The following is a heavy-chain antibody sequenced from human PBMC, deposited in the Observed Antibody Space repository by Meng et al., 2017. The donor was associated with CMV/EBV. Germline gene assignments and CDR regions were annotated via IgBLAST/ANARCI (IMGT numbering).Heavy chain of an antibody. CDR1: GYTFTSYY. D-gene: IGHD3-3*01. J-gene: IGHJ6*02. CDR3: ARAGGYDFWSGKPKYGMDV. V-gene: IGHV1-46*01. Sequence: ASVKVSFKASGYTFTSYYMHWVRQAPGQGLEWMGIINPSGGSTSYAQKFQGRVTMTRDTSTSTVYMELSSLRSEDTAVYYCARAGGYDFWSGKPKYGMDVWGQGTTVTVSS. CDR2: INPSGGST.